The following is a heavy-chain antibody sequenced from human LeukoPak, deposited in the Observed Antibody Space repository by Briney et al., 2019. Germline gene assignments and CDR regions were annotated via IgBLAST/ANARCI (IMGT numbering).Heavy chain of an antibody. J-gene: IGHJ5*02. V-gene: IGHV3-30*02. CDR1: GFTFRSYG. CDR2: IRYDGSNK. Sequence: PGGSLRLSCAASGFTFRSYGMHWVRQAPGKGLEWVAFIRYDGSNKYYADSVKGRFTISRDNSKNTLYLQMNSLRVEDTAVYYCARDQRDIAVNWFDPWGQGTLVTVSS. D-gene: IGHD6-19*01. CDR3: ARDQRDIAVNWFDP.